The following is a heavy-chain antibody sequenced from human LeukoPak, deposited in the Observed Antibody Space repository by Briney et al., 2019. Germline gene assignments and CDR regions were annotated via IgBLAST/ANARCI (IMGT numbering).Heavy chain of an antibody. Sequence: GGSLRLSCAASGFIVITNDMTWVRQAPGKGLEWVSVLYSDGNTKYADSVQGRFTISRDNSKNTLYPEMNSLSPDDTAVYYCARGVEPLAANTLAYWGQGTLVTVSS. CDR3: ARGVEPLAANTLAY. CDR1: GFIVITND. D-gene: IGHD1-14*01. J-gene: IGHJ4*02. CDR2: LYSDGNT. V-gene: IGHV3-53*01.